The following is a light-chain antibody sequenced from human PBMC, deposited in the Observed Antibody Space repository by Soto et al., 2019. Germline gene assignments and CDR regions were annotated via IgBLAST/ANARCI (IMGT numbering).Light chain of an antibody. Sequence: QSVLTQPPSASGTPGQRVTISCSGSNSNIGSNDVDWYQQFPGTAPKLLIYKNNQRPSGVPDQFSGSKSGTSASLAITGLRSDTEADYYCATWDDSLSDYVFGTGTKSPS. CDR2: KNN. CDR1: NSNIGSND. CDR3: ATWDDSLSDYV. V-gene: IGLV1-47*01. J-gene: IGLJ1*01.